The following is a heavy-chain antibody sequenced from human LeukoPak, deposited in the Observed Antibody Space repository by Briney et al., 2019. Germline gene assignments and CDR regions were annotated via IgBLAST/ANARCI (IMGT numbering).Heavy chain of an antibody. CDR1: GYTFTGYY. J-gene: IGHJ4*02. Sequence: ASVKVSCKASGYTFTGYYMHWVRQAPGQGLERMGRINPNSGGTNYAQKFQGRVTMTRDTSISTAYMELSRLRSDDTAVYYCARLTMTMVPKARTDGYWGQGTLVTVSS. CDR3: ARLTMTMVPKARTDGY. CDR2: INPNSGGT. D-gene: IGHD4/OR15-4a*01. V-gene: IGHV1-2*06.